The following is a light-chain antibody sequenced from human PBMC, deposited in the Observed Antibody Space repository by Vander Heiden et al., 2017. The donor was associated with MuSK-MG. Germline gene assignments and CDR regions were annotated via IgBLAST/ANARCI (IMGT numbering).Light chain of an antibody. V-gene: IGKV1-33*01. CDR3: QQCKSTPYS. CDR1: QDISDY. Sequence: DIQMTQSPSSLSASVGDKVTITCQASQDISDYLNWYQQKPGKAPKLLISDASGLETGVPSRFSGSGCGTDFTFTINSLQPEDIATYYCQQCKSTPYSFGQGTRLVIK. CDR2: DAS. J-gene: IGKJ5*01.